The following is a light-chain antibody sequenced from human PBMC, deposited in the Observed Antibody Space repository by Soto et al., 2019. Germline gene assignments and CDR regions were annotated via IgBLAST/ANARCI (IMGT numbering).Light chain of an antibody. CDR3: QQLNSYPLT. V-gene: IGKV1-9*01. Sequence: DIQLTQAPSLLSATVRNRVTITFRASQGISSYLAWYQQKPGKAPKLLIYAASTLQSGVPSRFSGSGSGTEFTLTISSLQPEDFATYYCQQLNSYPLTFGGGTKVDIK. CDR1: QGISSY. CDR2: AAS. J-gene: IGKJ4*01.